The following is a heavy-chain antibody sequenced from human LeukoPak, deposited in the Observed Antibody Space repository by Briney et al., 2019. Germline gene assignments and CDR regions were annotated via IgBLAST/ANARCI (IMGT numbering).Heavy chain of an antibody. CDR3: ALDRNGDYFDY. V-gene: IGHV4-30-2*02. CDR1: GGSISSGGYS. CDR2: IYHSGST. D-gene: IGHD1-14*01. J-gene: IGHJ4*02. Sequence: SQTLSLTCAVSGGSISSGGYSWSWIRQPPGKGLEWIGYIYHSGSTYYNPSLKSRVTISVDTSKNQFSLKLSSVTAADTAVYYCALDRNGDYFDYWGQGTLVTVSS.